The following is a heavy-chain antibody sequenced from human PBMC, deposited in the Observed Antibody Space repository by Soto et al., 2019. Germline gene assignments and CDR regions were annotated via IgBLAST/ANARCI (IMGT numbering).Heavy chain of an antibody. CDR2: INPDTGNT. CDR3: ATDIQSVGPRANDAFDV. J-gene: IGHJ3*01. CDR1: GFTFTDNL. V-gene: IGHV1-3*01. D-gene: IGHD5-18*01. Sequence: QVQLVQSGAELKKPGASVNISCTASGFTFTDNLINWVRQAPGQGLEWMGWINPDTGNTRYSETFQGRVTISRQSSASIAYLELSGLKNEDTALYFCATDIQSVGPRANDAFDVWGQGTMITVSS.